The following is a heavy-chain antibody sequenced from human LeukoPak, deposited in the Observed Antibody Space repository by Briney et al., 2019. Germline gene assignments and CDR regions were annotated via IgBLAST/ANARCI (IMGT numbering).Heavy chain of an antibody. V-gene: IGHV3-21*01. Sequence: PGGSLRLSCETSGFTFSSYTMYWVRQAPGKGLESVSSITTNSDYIYYADSVTGRFTISRDNAKDSLYLQMNSLRAEDTAVYYCARERHYFGSGSHPLFGYWGQGTLVTVSS. CDR1: GFTFSSYT. D-gene: IGHD3-10*01. CDR3: ARERHYFGSGSHPLFGY. J-gene: IGHJ4*02. CDR2: ITTNSDYI.